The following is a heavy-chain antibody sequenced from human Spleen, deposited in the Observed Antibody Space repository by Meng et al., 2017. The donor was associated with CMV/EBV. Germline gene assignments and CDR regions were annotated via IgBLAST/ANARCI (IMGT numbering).Heavy chain of an antibody. D-gene: IGHD5-12*01. CDR3: ARADTAYDFPFDY. Sequence: GGSLRLSCAASEFIFSNYGMQWVRQAPGKGLEWVAVISYDGSNKYYADSVKGRFTISRDNSKNTLFLQMNNVRVEDTAVYYCARADTAYDFPFDYWGQGTLVTVSS. CDR2: ISYDGSNK. CDR1: EFIFSNYG. J-gene: IGHJ4*02. V-gene: IGHV3-30*19.